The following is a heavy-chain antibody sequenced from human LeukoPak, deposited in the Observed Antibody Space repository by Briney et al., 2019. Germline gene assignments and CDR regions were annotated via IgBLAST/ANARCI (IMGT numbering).Heavy chain of an antibody. CDR3: ARRPDVHLYYNESSGYGNWFDP. CDR2: SNHSGST. Sequence: SETLSLTCAVYGGSFSGYYWSWIRQSPGKGLEWIGESNHSGSTNYNPSLKSRVTISVDTSKNQFSLKLSSVTAADTAVYYCARRPDVHLYYNESSGYGNWFDPWGQGTQVTVSS. J-gene: IGHJ5*02. D-gene: IGHD3-22*01. CDR1: GGSFSGYY. V-gene: IGHV4-34*01.